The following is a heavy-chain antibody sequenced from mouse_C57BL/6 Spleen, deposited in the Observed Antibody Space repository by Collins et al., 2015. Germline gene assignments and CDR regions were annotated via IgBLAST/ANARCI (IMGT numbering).Heavy chain of an antibody. CDR2: INTYTGEP. Sequence: QIQLVQSGPELKKPGETVKISCKASGYTFTNYGMNWVKQAPGKGLKWMGWINTYTGEPTYADDFKGRFAFSLETSASTAYLQINNLKNEDTATYFCARWVRPYAMDYWGQGTSVTVSS. CDR3: ARWVRPYAMDY. J-gene: IGHJ4*01. CDR1: GYTFTNYG. D-gene: IGHD2-14*01. V-gene: IGHV9-3-1*01.